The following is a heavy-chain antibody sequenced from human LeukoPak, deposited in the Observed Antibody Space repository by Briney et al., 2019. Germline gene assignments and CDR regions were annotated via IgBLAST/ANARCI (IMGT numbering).Heavy chain of an antibody. J-gene: IGHJ4*02. D-gene: IGHD5-18*01. CDR2: INPSGGST. CDR3: ARDQNSYGYFDY. V-gene: IGHV1-46*01. CDR1: GYTFTSYY. Sequence: EASVKVSCKASGYTFTSYYMHWVRQAPGQGLEWMGIINPSGGSTSYAQKFQGRVTMTRDTSTSTVYMELSSLRSEDTAMYYCARDQNSYGYFDYWGQGTLVTVSS.